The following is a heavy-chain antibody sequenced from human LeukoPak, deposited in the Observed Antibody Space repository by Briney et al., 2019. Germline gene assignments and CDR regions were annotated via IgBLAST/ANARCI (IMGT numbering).Heavy chain of an antibody. Sequence: PSETLSLTCTVSGGSISSYYWSWIRQPPGKGLEWIGYIYYSGSTNYNPSLKSRVTISVDTSKNQFSLKLSSVTVADTAVYYCARGLRTAFDYWGQGTLVTVSS. D-gene: IGHD5-12*01. V-gene: IGHV4-59*01. CDR3: ARGLRTAFDY. J-gene: IGHJ4*02. CDR1: GGSISSYY. CDR2: IYYSGST.